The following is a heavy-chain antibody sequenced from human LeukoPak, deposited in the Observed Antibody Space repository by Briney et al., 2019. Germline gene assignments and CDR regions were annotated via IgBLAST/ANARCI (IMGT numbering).Heavy chain of an antibody. Sequence: PSETLSLTCTVSGGSVSSGSYYWSWIRQPPGKGLEWIGYIYYSGSTYYNPSLKSRVTISVDTSKNQFSLKLSSVTAADTAVYYCARDYGDYSAFDIWGQGTMVTVSS. V-gene: IGHV4-61*01. CDR3: ARDYGDYSAFDI. CDR2: IYYSGST. D-gene: IGHD4-17*01. J-gene: IGHJ3*02. CDR1: GGSVSSGSYY.